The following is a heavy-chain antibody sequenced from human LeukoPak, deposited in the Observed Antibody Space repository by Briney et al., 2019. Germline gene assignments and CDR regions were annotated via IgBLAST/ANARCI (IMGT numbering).Heavy chain of an antibody. Sequence: AGGSLRLSCAASGLLLSSYEMNWVRQAPGKGLEWVSYISPSGGSIYYADSVKGRFTISRDNAKNSLYLQMNSLRAEDTAVYYCAKVIREVDMSYDYWGQGTLVTVSS. V-gene: IGHV3-48*03. CDR3: AKVIREVDMSYDY. D-gene: IGHD5-24*01. J-gene: IGHJ4*02. CDR1: GLLLSSYE. CDR2: ISPSGGSI.